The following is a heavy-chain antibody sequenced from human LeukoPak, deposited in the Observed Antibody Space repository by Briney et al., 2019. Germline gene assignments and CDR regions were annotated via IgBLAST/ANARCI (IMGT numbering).Heavy chain of an antibody. CDR1: GDSVSSAYY. CDR3: ARAGSTSCHECLRV. D-gene: IGHD2-2*01. CDR2: FYYSGST. Sequence: PSGTLSVTCTVSGDSVSSAYYWTWVRQPLGKGLEWIGNFYYSGSTNYNPSLESRVTISLDTSMNHFSLRLTSVTAADTAVYFCARAGSTSCHECLRVWGQGTLVTVSS. J-gene: IGHJ4*02. V-gene: IGHV4-61*03.